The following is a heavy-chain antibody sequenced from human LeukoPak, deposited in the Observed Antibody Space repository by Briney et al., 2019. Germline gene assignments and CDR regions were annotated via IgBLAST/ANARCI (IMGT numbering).Heavy chain of an antibody. Sequence: PSETLSLTCAVYGGSFSGYNWTWIRQPPGQGLEWIGEISHSGITKYNPSLESRVTTSVDTSKNQFSLTLSSVTAEDTAVYYCARDRGGTVMVYTRGKDYYYMDVWGKGTTVTVSS. J-gene: IGHJ6*03. V-gene: IGHV4-34*01. CDR1: GGSFSGYN. CDR3: ARDRGGTVMVYTRGKDYYYMDV. D-gene: IGHD2-8*01. CDR2: ISHSGIT.